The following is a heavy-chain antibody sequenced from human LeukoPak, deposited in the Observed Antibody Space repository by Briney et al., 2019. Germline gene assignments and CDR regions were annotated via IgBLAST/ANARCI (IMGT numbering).Heavy chain of an antibody. J-gene: IGHJ4*02. V-gene: IGHV3-7*01. CDR2: IREDGSEK. CDR1: GFTFSNYW. D-gene: IGHD3-16*02. CDR3: ARSYDYIWGTYRPFYYFDY. Sequence: GGSLRLSCAPSGFTFSNYWMTWVRQAPGQGLEWVASIREDGSEKDYVDSVKGRFTISRDNAKNSLYLQMNSLRAEDTAVYYCARSYDYIWGTYRPFYYFDYWGQGTMVTVSS.